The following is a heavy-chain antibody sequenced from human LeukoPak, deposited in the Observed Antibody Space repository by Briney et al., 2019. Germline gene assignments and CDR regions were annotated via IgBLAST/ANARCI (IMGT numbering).Heavy chain of an antibody. V-gene: IGHV3-21*01. CDR3: ARVTIFGVATSYGMDV. Sequence: GGSLRLSCAASGFTFSSYAMNWVRQAPGKGLEWVSSISSSSSYIYYADSVKGRFTISRDNAKNSLYLQMNSLRAEDTAVYYCARVTIFGVATSYGMDVWGQGTTVTVSS. CDR1: GFTFSSYA. J-gene: IGHJ6*02. CDR2: ISSSSSYI. D-gene: IGHD3-3*01.